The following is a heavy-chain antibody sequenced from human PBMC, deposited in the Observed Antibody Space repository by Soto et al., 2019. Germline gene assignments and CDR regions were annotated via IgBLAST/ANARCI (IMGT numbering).Heavy chain of an antibody. D-gene: IGHD2-2*03. Sequence: QVQLQQWGAGLLKPSETLSLTCAVYGGSFSGYYWSWIRQPPGKGLEWIGEINHSGSTNYNPSLKSRVTISVDTSKNQFSLKLSSVTAADTAVYYCARSTLDIVVVPAAMLSWSFDYWGQGTLVTVSS. CDR3: ARSTLDIVVVPAAMLSWSFDY. V-gene: IGHV4-34*01. J-gene: IGHJ4*02. CDR2: INHSGST. CDR1: GGSFSGYY.